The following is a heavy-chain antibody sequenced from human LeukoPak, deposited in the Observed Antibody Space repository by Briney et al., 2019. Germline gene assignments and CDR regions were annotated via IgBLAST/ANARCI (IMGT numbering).Heavy chain of an antibody. CDR1: GFTFSNAW. CDR3: TTDQYYYDSSIDAFDI. D-gene: IGHD3-22*01. Sequence: PGGSLRLSCAASGFTFSNAWMGWVRQAPGKGLEWVGRIKSKTDGGTTDYAAPVKGRFTISRDDSKNTLYLQMNSLKTEDTAVYYCTTDQYYYDSSIDAFDIWGQGTMVTVSS. V-gene: IGHV3-15*01. CDR2: IKSKTDGGTT. J-gene: IGHJ3*02.